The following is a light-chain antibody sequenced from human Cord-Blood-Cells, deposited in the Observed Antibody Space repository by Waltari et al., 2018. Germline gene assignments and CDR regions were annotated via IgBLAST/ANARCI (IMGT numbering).Light chain of an antibody. CDR1: QSVSSSY. CDR3: QQYGSSPYT. Sequence: EIVLTQSPGTLXXXPGXRATLSCRASQSVSSSYLAWYQQKPGQAPRLLIYGASSRATGIPDRFSGSGSGTDFTLTISRLEPEDFAVYYCQQYGSSPYTFGQGTKLEIK. J-gene: IGKJ2*01. CDR2: GAS. V-gene: IGKV3-20*01.